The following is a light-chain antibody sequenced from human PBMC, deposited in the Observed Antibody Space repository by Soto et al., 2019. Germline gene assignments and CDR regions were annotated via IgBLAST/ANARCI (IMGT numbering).Light chain of an antibody. Sequence: EIVLAQSPGTLSLSPGERATLSCRPSQSVSSSYLAWYQQKPGQAPRLLIYGASSRATGIPDRFSGSGSGTDFTLTISRLEREDFAVYYCQQYGSSPQTFGQGTKVDNK. J-gene: IGKJ1*01. V-gene: IGKV3-20*01. CDR3: QQYGSSPQT. CDR1: QSVSSSY. CDR2: GAS.